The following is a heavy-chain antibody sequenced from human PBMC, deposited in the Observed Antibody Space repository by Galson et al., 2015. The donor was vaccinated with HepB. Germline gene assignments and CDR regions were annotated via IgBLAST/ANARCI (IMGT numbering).Heavy chain of an antibody. Sequence: SLRLSCAASGFTFGDYAMSWVRQAPGKGLEWVGFIRSKAYGGTTECPASVKGRFTISRDDSKSIAYLQMNSLKTEDTAVYYCTSSLISSGYSQYYFDYWGQGTLVTVSS. J-gene: IGHJ4*02. CDR3: TSSLISSGYSQYYFDY. CDR2: IRSKAYGGTT. CDR1: GFTFGDYA. D-gene: IGHD3-22*01. V-gene: IGHV3-49*04.